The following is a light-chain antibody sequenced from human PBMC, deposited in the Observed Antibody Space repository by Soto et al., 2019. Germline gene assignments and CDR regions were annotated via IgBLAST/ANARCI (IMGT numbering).Light chain of an antibody. CDR1: QSVSSN. J-gene: IGKJ1*01. CDR3: QQYNNWPPWT. V-gene: IGKV3-15*01. CDR2: GAS. Sequence: EIVMTQSPATLSVSPGERATLSCRASQSVSSNLAWYQQKHGQAPILLIFGASSSATGIPARFSGSGSGTEFTLTISSLQSEDFAVYYCQQYNNWPPWTFGQGTKV.